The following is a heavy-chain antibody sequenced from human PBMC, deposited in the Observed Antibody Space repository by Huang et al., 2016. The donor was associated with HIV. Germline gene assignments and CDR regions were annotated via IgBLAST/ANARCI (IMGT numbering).Heavy chain of an antibody. V-gene: IGHV3-30*02. CDR3: AKGSMANAFDI. J-gene: IGHJ3*02. D-gene: IGHD3-10*01. Sequence: QVQLVESGGGVVQPGGSLRLYCAASGFTFSSYGMHWVRQAPGKGLEWVAIIRYDGSNKYYADSVRGRFTISRDNSKNTLYLQMNSLRAEDTAVYYCAKGSMANAFDIWGQGTMVTVSS. CDR2: IRYDGSNK. CDR1: GFTFSSYG.